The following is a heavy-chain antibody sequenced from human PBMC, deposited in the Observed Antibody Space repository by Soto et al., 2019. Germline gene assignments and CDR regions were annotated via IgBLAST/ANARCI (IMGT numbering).Heavy chain of an antibody. J-gene: IGHJ5*02. Sequence: PVKVSCKASGGTFSSYDISWVRQAPGQGLEWMGGIIPIFGTANYAQKFQGRVTITADESTSTAYMELSSLRSEDTAVYYCARWSRGYCSSTSCYTRNWFDPWGQGTLVTVSS. CDR1: GGTFSSYD. V-gene: IGHV1-69*13. D-gene: IGHD2-2*02. CDR3: ARWSRGYCSSTSCYTRNWFDP. CDR2: IIPIFGTA.